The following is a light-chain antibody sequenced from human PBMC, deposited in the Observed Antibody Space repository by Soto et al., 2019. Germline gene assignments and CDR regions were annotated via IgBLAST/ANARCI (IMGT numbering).Light chain of an antibody. J-gene: IGKJ2*01. V-gene: IGKV3-11*01. Sequence: EIVLTQSPATLSLSPGERATLSCSASQSVSSYLAWYQQKPGQAPRLLIYDASNRATGIPARFSGSGSGTDFTLTISSLEPEDFAVYYSQQRSNWPPTFGQGTKLEIK. CDR2: DAS. CDR3: QQRSNWPPT. CDR1: QSVSSY.